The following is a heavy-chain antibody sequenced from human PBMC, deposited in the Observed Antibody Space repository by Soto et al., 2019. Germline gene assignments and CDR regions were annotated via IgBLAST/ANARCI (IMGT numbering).Heavy chain of an antibody. Sequence: QVQLVESGGGVVQPGKSLRLSCAASGFTFNTYGMHWVPQAPGKGPEWVAVISNDGSNKYYADSVKGRFTISRDNSKNTLYLQMNSLRAEDTAVYYCANWNYPQSDWGQGTLVTVSS. V-gene: IGHV3-30*18. CDR3: ANWNYPQSD. D-gene: IGHD1-7*01. CDR1: GFTFNTYG. CDR2: ISNDGSNK. J-gene: IGHJ4*02.